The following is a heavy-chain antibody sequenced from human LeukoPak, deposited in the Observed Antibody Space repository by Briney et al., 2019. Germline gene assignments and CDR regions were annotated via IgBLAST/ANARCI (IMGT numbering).Heavy chain of an antibody. CDR3: ARAGPFTIFGVVTAFDP. CDR1: GFTFSSYW. D-gene: IGHD3-3*01. V-gene: IGHV3-74*01. Sequence: PGGSLRLSCAASGFTFSSYWMHWVHQAPGKGLVWVSRINTDGSSTSYADSVKGRFTISRDNAKNTLYLQMNSLRAEDTAVYYCARAGPFTIFGVVTAFDPWGQGTLVTVSS. J-gene: IGHJ5*02. CDR2: INTDGSST.